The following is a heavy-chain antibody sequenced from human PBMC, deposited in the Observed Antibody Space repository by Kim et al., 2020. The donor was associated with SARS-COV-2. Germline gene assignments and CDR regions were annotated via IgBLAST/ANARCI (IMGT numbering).Heavy chain of an antibody. V-gene: IGHV4-59*01. D-gene: IGHD2-2*01. CDR1: GGSISSYY. Sequence: SETLSLTCTVSGGSISSYYWSWIRQPPGKGLEWIGYIYYSGSTNYNPSLKSRVTISVDTSKNQFSLKLSSVTAADTAVYYCARTAQYCSSTSCYLRYYYYYYMDVWGKETRSPSP. J-gene: IGHJ6*03. CDR3: ARTAQYCSSTSCYLRYYYYYYMDV. CDR2: IYYSGST.